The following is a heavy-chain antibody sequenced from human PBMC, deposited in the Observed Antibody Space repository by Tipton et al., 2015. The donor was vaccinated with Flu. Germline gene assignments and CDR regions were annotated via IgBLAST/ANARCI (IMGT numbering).Heavy chain of an antibody. CDR2: IYYSGST. J-gene: IGHJ3*02. D-gene: IGHD5-12*01. CDR3: TRTRGYDAFDI. V-gene: IGHV4-39*07. CDR1: GGSISGSSYY. Sequence: LRLSCTVSGGSISGSSYYWGWIRQPPGKGLEWIGSIYYSGSTYYNPSLKSRVTISVDTSKNQFSLKLSSVTAADTAVYYCTRTRGYDAFDIWGQGTMVTVSS.